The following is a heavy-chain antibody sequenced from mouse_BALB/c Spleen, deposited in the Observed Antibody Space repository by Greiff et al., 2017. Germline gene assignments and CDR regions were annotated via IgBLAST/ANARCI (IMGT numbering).Heavy chain of an antibody. Sequence: DVMLVESGGGLVKPGGSLKLSCAASGFTFSSYAMSWVRQTPEKRLEWVASISSGGSTYYPDSVKGRFTISRDNARNILYLQMSSLRSEDTAMYYCARFKYGNLYAMDYWGQGTSVTVSS. J-gene: IGHJ4*01. D-gene: IGHD2-10*02. V-gene: IGHV5-6-5*01. CDR3: ARFKYGNLYAMDY. CDR2: ISSGGST. CDR1: GFTFSSYA.